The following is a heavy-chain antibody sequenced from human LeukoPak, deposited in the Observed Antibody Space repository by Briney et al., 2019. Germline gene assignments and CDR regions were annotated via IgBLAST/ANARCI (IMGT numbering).Heavy chain of an antibody. CDR3: ARANSGSYYY. CDR1: GYTSCGYL. V-gene: IGHV3-64*01. J-gene: IGHJ4*02. Sequence: GGSLRHSCAAPGYTSCGYLTYCVPPAPGKGLEYVSAISSNGGSTYYANSVKGRFTISRDNSKNTLYLQMGSLRAEDMAVYYCARANSGSYYYWGQGTLVTVSS. CDR2: ISSNGGST. D-gene: IGHD1-26*01.